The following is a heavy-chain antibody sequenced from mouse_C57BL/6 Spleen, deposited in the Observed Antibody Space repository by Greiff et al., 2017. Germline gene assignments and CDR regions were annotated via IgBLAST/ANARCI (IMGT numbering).Heavy chain of an antibody. Sequence: EVMLVESGGGLVKPGGSLKLSCAASGFTFSDYGMHWVRQAPEKGLEWVAYISSGSSTIYYADTVKGRFTISRDNAKNTLFLQMTSLRSEDTAMYYCARHWDVDYAMDYWGQGTSVTVSS. CDR3: ARHWDVDYAMDY. CDR2: ISSGSSTI. D-gene: IGHD4-1*01. J-gene: IGHJ4*01. CDR1: GFTFSDYG. V-gene: IGHV5-17*01.